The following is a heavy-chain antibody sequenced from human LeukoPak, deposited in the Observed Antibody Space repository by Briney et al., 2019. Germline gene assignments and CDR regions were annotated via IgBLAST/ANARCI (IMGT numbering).Heavy chain of an antibody. J-gene: IGHJ4*02. CDR1: GFTFSSYS. CDR2: ISSSSYI. D-gene: IGHD2-15*01. CDR3: ARDRGYCSGGSCYSPVGYFDY. Sequence: GGSLRLSCAASGFTFSSYSMNWVRQAPGKGLEWVSSISSSSYIYYADSVKGRFTISRDNAKNSLYLQMNSLRAEDTAVYYCARDRGYCSGGSCYSPVGYFDYWGQGTLVTVSS. V-gene: IGHV3-21*01.